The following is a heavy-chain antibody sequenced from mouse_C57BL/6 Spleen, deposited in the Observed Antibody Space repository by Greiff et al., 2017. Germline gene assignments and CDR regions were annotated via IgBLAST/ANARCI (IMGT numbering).Heavy chain of an antibody. V-gene: IGHV1-50*01. J-gene: IGHJ4*01. D-gene: IGHD1-1*01. CDR2: IDPSDSYT. Sequence: VQLQQPGAELVKPGASVKLSCKASGYTFTSYWMQWVKQRPGQGLEWIGEIDPSDSYTNYNQKFKGKATLTVDTSSSTAYMQLSSLTSEDSAVYYCARGGYYGAMDYWGQGTSVTVSS. CDR3: ARGGYYGAMDY. CDR1: GYTFTSYW.